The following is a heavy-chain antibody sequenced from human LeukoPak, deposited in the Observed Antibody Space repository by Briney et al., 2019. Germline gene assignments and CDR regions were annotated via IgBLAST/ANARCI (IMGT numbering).Heavy chain of an antibody. V-gene: IGHV4-59*01. CDR3: ARDRSGSYPSPFDY. CDR1: GGSINSYY. J-gene: IGHJ4*02. D-gene: IGHD1-26*01. CDR2: IYFSGNT. Sequence: PSETLSLTCSVSGGSINSYYWSWIRQPPGRGLEWVGYIYFSGNTHYNPPFMSRVTISIDTSRNQFSLKLSSVTAADTAVYYCARDRSGSYPSPFDYWGQGTLVTVSS.